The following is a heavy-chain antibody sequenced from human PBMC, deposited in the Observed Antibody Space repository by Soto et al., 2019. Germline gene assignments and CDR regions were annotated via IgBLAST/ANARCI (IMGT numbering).Heavy chain of an antibody. D-gene: IGHD3-10*01. Sequence: EVQLVVSGGGLVKPGGSLRLSCVVSGFTFSSYSMNWVRQAPGQGLEWVSSISSSSIYTYYADSVKGRFTISRDNAKNSVYLQMNSLKAEDTAVYYCARDFKESQYYYYCMDVWGKGTTVTVSS. V-gene: IGHV3-21*06. CDR2: ISSSSIYT. CDR1: GFTFSSYS. CDR3: ARDFKESQYYYYCMDV. J-gene: IGHJ6*03.